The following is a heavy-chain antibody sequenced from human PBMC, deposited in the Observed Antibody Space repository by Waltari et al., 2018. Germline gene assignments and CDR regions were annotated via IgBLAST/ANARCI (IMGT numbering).Heavy chain of an antibody. CDR1: GGSISSGGYS. CDR3: ARGGASYFDY. CDR2: IYHSGST. Sequence: QLPLQESGPGLVKPSQTLSLTCAVPGGSISSGGYSWSWIRQPPGKGLEWIGYIYHSGSTYYNPSLKSRVTISVDRSKNQFSLKLSSVTAADTAVYYCARGGASYFDYWGQGTLVTVSS. J-gene: IGHJ4*02. V-gene: IGHV4-30-2*01.